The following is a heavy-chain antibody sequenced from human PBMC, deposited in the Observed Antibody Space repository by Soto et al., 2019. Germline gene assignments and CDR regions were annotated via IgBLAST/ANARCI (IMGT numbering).Heavy chain of an antibody. CDR2: IYYSGST. CDR3: ARADTQYYHYGMDV. J-gene: IGHJ6*02. Sequence: SETLSLTCTVSGGSISSGDYYWSWIRQPPGKGLEWIGYIYYSGSTYYNPSLKSRVTISVDTSKNQFSLKLSSVTAADTAVYYCARADTQYYHYGMDVWGQGTTVTVSS. V-gene: IGHV4-30-4*01. CDR1: GGSISSGDYY.